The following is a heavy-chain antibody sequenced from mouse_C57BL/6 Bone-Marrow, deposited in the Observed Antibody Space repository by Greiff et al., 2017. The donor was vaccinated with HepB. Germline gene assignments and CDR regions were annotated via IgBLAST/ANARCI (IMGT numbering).Heavy chain of an antibody. D-gene: IGHD2-14*01. CDR1: GFTFSSYT. J-gene: IGHJ2*01. V-gene: IGHV5-9*01. CDR2: ISGGGGTT. Sequence: EVKLVESGGGLVKPGGSLKLSCAASGFTFSSYTMSWVRQTPEKRLEWVATISGGGGTTYYPDSVKGRFTISRDNAKNTLYLQMSSLRSEDTALYYCARAGTWDFDYWGQGTTLTVSS. CDR3: ARAGTWDFDY.